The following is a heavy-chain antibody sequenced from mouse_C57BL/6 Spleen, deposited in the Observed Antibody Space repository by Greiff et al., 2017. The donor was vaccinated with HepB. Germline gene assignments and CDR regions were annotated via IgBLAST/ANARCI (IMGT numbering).Heavy chain of an antibody. D-gene: IGHD2-3*01. Sequence: EVQLQQSGPELVKPGASVKIPCKASGYTFTDYNMDWVKQSHGKSLEWIGDINPNNGGTIYNQKFKGKATLTVDKSSSTAYMELRSLTSEDTAVYYCARVSTTSPPYDVPYWYCDVWGTGTTVTVSS. CDR2: INPNNGGT. CDR1: GYTFTDYN. CDR3: ARVSTTSPPYDVPYWYCDV. V-gene: IGHV1-18*01. J-gene: IGHJ1*03.